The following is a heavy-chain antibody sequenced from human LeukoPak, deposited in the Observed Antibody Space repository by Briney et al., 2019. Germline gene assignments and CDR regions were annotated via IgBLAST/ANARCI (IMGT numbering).Heavy chain of an antibody. J-gene: IGHJ5*02. CDR2: FYHSGNI. Sequence: PSETLSLTCTVSGGSVSSSDYYWGWLRHLPGTGLDWIVSFYHSGNIKYNASLKRRVTISIDTSKNHLSLKLTDVTAAHPAVFYCARQTRRTGTTANWFGPWGQGTLVTVSS. V-gene: IGHV4-39*02. CDR3: ARQTRRTGTTANWFGP. D-gene: IGHD4-17*01. CDR1: GGSVSSSDYY.